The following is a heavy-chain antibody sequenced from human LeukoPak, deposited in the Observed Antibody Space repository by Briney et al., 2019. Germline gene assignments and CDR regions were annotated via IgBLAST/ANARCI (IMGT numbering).Heavy chain of an antibody. CDR2: IYYSGST. Sequence: NPSQTLSLTCTVSGGSISSGDYYWSWIRQPPGKGLEWIGYIYYSGSTYYNPSLKSRVTISVDTSKYQFSLKLTSVTAADTAVYYCARDQGGDSYGYALFWPMDVWGKGATVTVSS. V-gene: IGHV4-30-4*08. CDR1: GGSISSGDYY. D-gene: IGHD5-18*01. J-gene: IGHJ6*04. CDR3: ARDQGGDSYGYALFWPMDV.